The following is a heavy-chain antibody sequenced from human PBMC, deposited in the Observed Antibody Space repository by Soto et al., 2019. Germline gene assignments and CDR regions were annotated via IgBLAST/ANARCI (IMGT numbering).Heavy chain of an antibody. CDR1: GYTFTSYY. V-gene: IGHV1-46*03. Sequence: GAPVKVSCKASGYTFTSYYMHWVRQAPGQGLEWMGIINPSGGSTSYAQKFQGRVTMTRDTSTSTVYMELSSLRSEDTAVYYCAREQVQQLVQKNWFDPWGQGTLVTVSS. CDR3: AREQVQQLVQKNWFDP. J-gene: IGHJ5*02. D-gene: IGHD6-13*01. CDR2: INPSGGST.